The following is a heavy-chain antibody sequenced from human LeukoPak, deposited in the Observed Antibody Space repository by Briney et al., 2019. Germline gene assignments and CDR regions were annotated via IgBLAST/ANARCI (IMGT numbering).Heavy chain of an antibody. J-gene: IGHJ4*02. CDR1: GFTFSDYG. D-gene: IGHD1/OR15-1a*01. V-gene: IGHV3-23*01. Sequence: GGSLRLSCAASGFTFSDYGMAWVRPLPGKGLQWVSAISGSAHSTYYADSVRGRFTISRDNSKNTVSLQMNSLRAEDTAVYYCAKESGATSNIDSWGQGTLVTVSS. CDR3: AKESGATSNIDS. CDR2: ISGSAHST.